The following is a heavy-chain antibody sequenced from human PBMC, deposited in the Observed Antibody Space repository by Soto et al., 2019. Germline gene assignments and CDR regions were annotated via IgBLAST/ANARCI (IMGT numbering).Heavy chain of an antibody. CDR1: GFSLSTSGMC. Sequence: SGPTLVNPTQTLTLTCTFSGFSLSTSGMCVSWIRQPPGKALEWLALIDWDDDKYYSTSLKTRLTISKDTSKNQVVLTMTNMDPVDTATYYCARSPXLIAAAGTGYYYYGMDVWGQGTTVTVSS. J-gene: IGHJ6*02. D-gene: IGHD6-13*01. CDR3: ARSPXLIAAAGTGYYYYGMDV. V-gene: IGHV2-70*01. CDR2: IDWDDDK.